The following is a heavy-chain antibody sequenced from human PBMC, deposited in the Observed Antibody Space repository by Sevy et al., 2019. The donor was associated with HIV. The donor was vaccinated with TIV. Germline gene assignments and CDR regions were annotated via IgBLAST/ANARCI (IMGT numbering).Heavy chain of an antibody. CDR2: IFYSGRT. D-gene: IGHD3-10*01. V-gene: IGHV4-39*01. Sequence: SETLSLTCTVSGASISRSSYDWGWIRQPPGKGLEWVGSIFYSGRTQYNPALNSRVTIYADTSKNQFSLTLSSETVADTAVYYCARHGGLVDRAFDFWGQGALVTVSS. CDR1: GASISRSSYD. CDR3: ARHGGLVDRAFDF. J-gene: IGHJ4*02.